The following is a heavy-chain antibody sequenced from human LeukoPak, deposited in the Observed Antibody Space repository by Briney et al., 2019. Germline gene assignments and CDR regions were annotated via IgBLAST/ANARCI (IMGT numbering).Heavy chain of an antibody. CDR2: ISYDGSNK. CDR1: GFTFSSYA. V-gene: IGHV3-30-3*01. D-gene: IGHD2-2*01. Sequence: GGSLRLSCAASGFTFSSYAMSWVRQAPGKGLEWVAVISYDGSNKYYADSVQGRFTISRDNSKNTLYVQMTSLRAEDTAVYYCARDFGSTSADYWGQGTLVTVSS. J-gene: IGHJ4*02. CDR3: ARDFGSTSADY.